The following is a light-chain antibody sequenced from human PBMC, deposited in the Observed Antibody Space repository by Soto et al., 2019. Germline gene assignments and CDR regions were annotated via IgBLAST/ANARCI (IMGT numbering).Light chain of an antibody. CDR3: NSYTSSSTYV. CDR1: SSDVGGYNY. V-gene: IGLV2-14*01. CDR2: DVS. Sequence: QSALTQPASVSGSPGQSINISCTGTSSDVGGYNYVSWYQQHPGKAPKLMIYDVSNRPSGVSNRFSGSKSGNTASLTISGLQAEDEADYYCNSYTSSSTYVFGTGTKLTVL. J-gene: IGLJ1*01.